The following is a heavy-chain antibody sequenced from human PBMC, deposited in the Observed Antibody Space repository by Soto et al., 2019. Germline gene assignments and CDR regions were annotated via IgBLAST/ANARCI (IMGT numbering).Heavy chain of an antibody. CDR3: ARVEVDTAMVHDAFDI. D-gene: IGHD5-18*01. Sequence: SETLSLTCTVSGGSISSGGYYWTWIRQLPGKGLEWIGYIYYSGSTYYNPSLKSRVTISVDTSKNQFSLKLSSVTAADTAVYYCARVEVDTAMVHDAFDIWGQGTMVTVSS. CDR1: GGSISSGGYY. J-gene: IGHJ3*02. CDR2: IYYSGST. V-gene: IGHV4-31*03.